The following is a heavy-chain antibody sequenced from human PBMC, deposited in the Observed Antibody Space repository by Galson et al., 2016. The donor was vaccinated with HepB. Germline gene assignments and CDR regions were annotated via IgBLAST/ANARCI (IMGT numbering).Heavy chain of an antibody. CDR2: IYYSGST. D-gene: IGHD3-10*01. CDR3: ARDISSGSGSFGY. Sequence: SETLSLTCTVSGGSMSTYYWSWIRQPPGKGLEWIGYIYYSGSTNYSPSLKSRVTISVDTSKNQFSLKLSSVTAADTAVYFCARDISSGSGSFGYWGQGTLVTVSP. CDR1: GGSMSTYY. V-gene: IGHV4-59*12. J-gene: IGHJ4*02.